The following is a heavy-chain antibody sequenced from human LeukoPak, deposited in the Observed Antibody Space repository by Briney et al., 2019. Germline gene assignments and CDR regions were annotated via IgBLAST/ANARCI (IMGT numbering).Heavy chain of an antibody. CDR3: ARAGGIAVAGHFDY. CDR1: GFTFDDYG. Sequence: GGSLRLSCAASGFTFDDYGMSWVRQAPGKGLEWVCGINWNGGSTGYADSVKGRFIIARENAKNSLYLQMNSLRAEDTALYYCARAGGIAVAGHFDYWGQGTLVTVSS. D-gene: IGHD6-19*01. CDR2: INWNGGST. J-gene: IGHJ4*02. V-gene: IGHV3-20*04.